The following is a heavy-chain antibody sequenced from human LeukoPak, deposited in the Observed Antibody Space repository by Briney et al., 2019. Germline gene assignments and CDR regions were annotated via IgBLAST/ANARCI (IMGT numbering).Heavy chain of an antibody. J-gene: IGHJ5*02. CDR1: GGSISSSSYY. CDR2: IYYSGST. Sequence: SETLSLTCTVSGGSISSSSYYWGWIRQPPGKGLEWIGTIYYSGSTYYNASLKSRVTISVDTSKNQFSLKLSSVSAADTAVYYCARLPAALNRFDPWGQGTLVTVSS. CDR3: ARLPAALNRFDP. D-gene: IGHD2-2*01. V-gene: IGHV4-39*01.